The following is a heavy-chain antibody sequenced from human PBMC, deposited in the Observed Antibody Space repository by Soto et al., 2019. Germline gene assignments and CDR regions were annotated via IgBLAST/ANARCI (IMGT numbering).Heavy chain of an antibody. J-gene: IGHJ4*02. Sequence: PGGSLRLSCAACGFTFSNYWIHWVRQAPGKGLVWVSRINGDGSSTNYADSVKGQFTISRDNAKNTVYLQMNSLRVEDTAVYYCARGARNYYYFDCWGQGTLVTVSS. V-gene: IGHV3-74*01. CDR1: GFTFSNYW. D-gene: IGHD1-7*01. CDR2: INGDGSST. CDR3: ARGARNYYYFDC.